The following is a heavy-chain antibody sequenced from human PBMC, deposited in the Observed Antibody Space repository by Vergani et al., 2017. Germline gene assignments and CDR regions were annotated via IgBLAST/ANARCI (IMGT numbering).Heavy chain of an antibody. CDR2: VYTSGMT. V-gene: IGHV4-61*02. D-gene: IGHD3-10*01. CDR1: GGSLNTGAYY. J-gene: IGHJ6*02. Sequence: QVQLQESGPRLVRPSQTLSLTCTVSGGSLNTGAYYWSWIRQPAGKGLEWIGRVYTSGMTNYNPSLKSRVTILVDRSKSQLSLKLTSVTAGDTAVYFCAREXSYYYGSGSDDYNPYYYEGMDVWGPGTTVTVSS. CDR3: AREXSYYYGSGSDDYNPYYYEGMDV.